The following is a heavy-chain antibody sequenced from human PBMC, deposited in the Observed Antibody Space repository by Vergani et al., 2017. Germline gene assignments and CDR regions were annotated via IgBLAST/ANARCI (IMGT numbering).Heavy chain of an antibody. CDR2: IKQDGSEK. Sequence: EVQLVESGGGLVQPGGSLRLSCAASGFTFSSYWMSWVRQAPGKGLEWVANIKQDGSEKYYVDSVKGRFTISRDNAKNSLYLQMNSLRAEDTAVYYCARVAPRYCSSTSCYTFAFDIWGQGTMVTVSS. J-gene: IGHJ3*02. V-gene: IGHV3-7*01. CDR1: GFTFSSYW. D-gene: IGHD2-2*02. CDR3: ARVAPRYCSSTSCYTFAFDI.